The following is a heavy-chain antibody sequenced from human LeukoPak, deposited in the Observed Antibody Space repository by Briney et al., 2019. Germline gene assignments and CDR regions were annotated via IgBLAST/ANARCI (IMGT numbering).Heavy chain of an antibody. CDR2: ISAYNGNT. CDR1: GYTFTSYG. D-gene: IGHD3-9*01. CDR3: ARVSRWLPVLRYYYYGMDV. Sequence: GASVKVSCKASGYTFTSYGISWVRQAPGQGLEWMGWISAYNGNTNYAQKLQGRVTMTTDTSTSTAYMELRSLRSDDTAVYYCARVSRWLPVLRYYYYGMDVWGQGTRSPSP. V-gene: IGHV1-18*01. J-gene: IGHJ6*02.